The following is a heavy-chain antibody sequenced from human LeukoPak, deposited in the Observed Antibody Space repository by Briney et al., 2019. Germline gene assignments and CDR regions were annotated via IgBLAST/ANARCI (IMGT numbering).Heavy chain of an antibody. CDR3: TKGTIWLPLDY. J-gene: IGHJ4*02. Sequence: GGSLRLSCAASGFIFSSYTMNWVRQAPGEGLEWVSSISDTSTYIYYADSVKGRFTISRDNSKNTLYLQMNSLRAEDTAVYYCTKGTIWLPLDYWGQGTLVTVSS. CDR1: GFIFSSYT. V-gene: IGHV3-21*04. CDR2: ISDTSTYI. D-gene: IGHD5-18*01.